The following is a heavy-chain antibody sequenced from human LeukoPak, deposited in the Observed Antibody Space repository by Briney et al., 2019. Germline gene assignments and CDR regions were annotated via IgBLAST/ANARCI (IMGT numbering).Heavy chain of an antibody. CDR1: GFTFRRYD. D-gene: IGHD6-13*01. CDR3: TRDQGVAAAP. CDR2: IRSKAYGGTT. Sequence: TGGSLRLSCASSGFTFRRYDMNWVRQAPGKGLEWVGFIRSKAYGGTTEYAASVKGRFTISRDDSKSIAYLQMNSLKTEDTAVYYCTRDQGVAAAPWGQGTLVTVSS. V-gene: IGHV3-49*04. J-gene: IGHJ5*02.